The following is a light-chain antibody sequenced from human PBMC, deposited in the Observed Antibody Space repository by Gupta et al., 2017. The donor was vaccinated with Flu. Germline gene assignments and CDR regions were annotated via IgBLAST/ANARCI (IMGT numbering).Light chain of an antibody. V-gene: IGLV2-11*01. CDR2: DVS. Sequence: SVTISCTGTNSDVGGYNYVSWYQQHPGKAPKLMIYDVSKRPSGVPDRFSGSKSGNTASLTISGLQAEDEADYYCCSYAGNYFWVFGGGTKVTVL. CDR1: NSDVGGYNY. J-gene: IGLJ3*02. CDR3: CSYAGNYFWV.